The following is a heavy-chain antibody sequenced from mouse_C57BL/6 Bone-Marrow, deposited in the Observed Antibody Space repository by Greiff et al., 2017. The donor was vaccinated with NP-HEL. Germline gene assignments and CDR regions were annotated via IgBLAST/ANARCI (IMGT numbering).Heavy chain of an antibody. CDR3: ARVTTVVSYYFDY. Sequence: QVQLQQSGAELVKPGASVQLSCKASGYTFTSYWMHWVKQRPGQGLEWIGMIHPNSGSTNYNEKFKSKATLTVDKSSSTAYMQLSSLTSEDSAVYYCARVTTVVSYYFDYWGQGTTLTVSS. CDR2: IHPNSGST. CDR1: GYTFTSYW. J-gene: IGHJ2*01. D-gene: IGHD1-1*01. V-gene: IGHV1-64*01.